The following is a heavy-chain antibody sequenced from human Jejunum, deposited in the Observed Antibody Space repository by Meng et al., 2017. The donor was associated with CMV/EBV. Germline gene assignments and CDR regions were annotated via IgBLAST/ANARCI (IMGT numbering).Heavy chain of an antibody. D-gene: IGHD5-18*01. CDR1: TDYY. J-gene: IGHJ4*02. V-gene: IGHV1-46*04. CDR3: ARDPRLTSVAMTGSGFDS. CDR2: INPSSATT. Sequence: TDYYIHWVRQAPGQGLEWMGMINPSSATTNYAQKLQGRVTMTRDTSTSTVYMHLSSLRSEDTAVYYCARDPRLTSVAMTGSGFDSWGQGTLVTVSS.